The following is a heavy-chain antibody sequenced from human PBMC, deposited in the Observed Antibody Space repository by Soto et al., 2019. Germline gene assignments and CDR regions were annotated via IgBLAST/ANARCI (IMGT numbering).Heavy chain of an antibody. CDR1: GYTFTGYY. CDR2: INPNSGGT. Sequence: QVQLVQSGAEVKKPGASVKVSCKASGYTFTGYYMHWVRQAPGQGLEWMGWINPNSGGTNYAQKFQGRVTMTRDTSISTAYMELSRLRSDDTAVYYCARDAVPWIQLWFIYYYYGMDVWGQGTTVTVSS. V-gene: IGHV1-2*02. CDR3: ARDAVPWIQLWFIYYYYGMDV. J-gene: IGHJ6*02. D-gene: IGHD5-18*01.